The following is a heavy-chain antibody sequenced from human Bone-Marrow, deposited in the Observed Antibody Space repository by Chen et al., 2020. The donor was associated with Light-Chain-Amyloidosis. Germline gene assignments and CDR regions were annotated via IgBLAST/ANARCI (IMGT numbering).Heavy chain of an antibody. Sequence: EVQLEQSGPEVKKPGESLKLSCKGSGYTFPNYWIGWARQMPGKGLEWMGVIYPDDSDARYSPSFEGQVTISADKSITTAYLQGRSLKASDTAMYYCARRRDGYNFDYWGQGTLVTVSS. V-gene: IGHV5-51*01. D-gene: IGHD5-12*01. CDR2: IYPDDSDA. CDR1: GYTFPNYW. CDR3: ARRRDGYNFDY. J-gene: IGHJ4*02.